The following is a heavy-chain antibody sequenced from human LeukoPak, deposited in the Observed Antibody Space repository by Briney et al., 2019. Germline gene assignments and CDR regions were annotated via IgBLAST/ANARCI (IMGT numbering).Heavy chain of an antibody. D-gene: IGHD3-10*01. J-gene: IGHJ6*03. CDR2: IIPIFGTT. Sequence: SMKVPCKASGGTFSSYGISWVRQAPGQGLEWMGAIIPIFGTTNSAQKFQGRVTIIADESTRTVYMELSSLRSEDTAVYYCARNRRVVRGVNIVENYYYYMDVWGKGTTVTISS. V-gene: IGHV1-69*13. CDR3: ARNRRVVRGVNIVENYYYYMDV. CDR1: GGTFSSYG.